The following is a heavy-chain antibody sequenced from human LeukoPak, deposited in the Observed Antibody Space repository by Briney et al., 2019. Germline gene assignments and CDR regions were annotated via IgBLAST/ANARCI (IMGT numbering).Heavy chain of an antibody. V-gene: IGHV3-23*01. Sequence: PGGSLRLSCAASGFTFSSYAMAWFRQPPGKGLEWVSTISGSGDRTYYADSVKGRFTIARDSSKNTLYLQMNNLRAEDTAVYSCAKQAASGTPYYYYMDVWGEGTTVTVSS. J-gene: IGHJ6*03. D-gene: IGHD6-13*01. CDR1: GFTFSSYA. CDR2: ISGSGDRT. CDR3: AKQAASGTPYYYYMDV.